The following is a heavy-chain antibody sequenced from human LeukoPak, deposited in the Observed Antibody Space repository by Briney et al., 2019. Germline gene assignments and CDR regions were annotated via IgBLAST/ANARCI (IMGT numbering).Heavy chain of an antibody. Sequence: ASVKVSCKASGYTFTGYYMHWVRQAPGQGLEWMGWINPNSGGTHYLQKFQGGISMTRDTSISTAYMELSRLTSADTAIYYCAKYSLEKNAFDIWGQGTMVTVSS. D-gene: IGHD2/OR15-2a*01. CDR3: AKYSLEKNAFDI. CDR1: GYTFTGYY. V-gene: IGHV1-2*02. CDR2: INPNSGGT. J-gene: IGHJ3*02.